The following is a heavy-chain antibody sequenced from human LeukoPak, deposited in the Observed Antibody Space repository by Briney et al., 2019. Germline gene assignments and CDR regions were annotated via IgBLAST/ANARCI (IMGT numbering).Heavy chain of an antibody. CDR3: ARLKPDGYSDDD. CDR2: IYHSGST. V-gene: IGHV4-38-2*01. CDR1: GYSISSGYY. D-gene: IGHD5-18*01. J-gene: IGHJ4*02. Sequence: SETLSLTCAVSGYSISSGYYWGWIRQPPGKGLEWIGSIYHSGSTYYNPSLKSRVTISVDTTKNQFSLMLSSVTAADAAVYYCARLKPDGYSDDDWGQGILVTVS.